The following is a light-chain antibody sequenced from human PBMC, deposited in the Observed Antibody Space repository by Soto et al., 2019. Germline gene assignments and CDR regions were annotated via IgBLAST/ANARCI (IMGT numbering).Light chain of an antibody. CDR3: CSYALL. V-gene: IGLV2-23*01. CDR2: EGT. CDR1: NSDVGTHNL. Sequence: QSVLTQPASVSGSPGQSITISCTGTNSDVGTHNLVSWYQQHPGKAPKLIIYEGTKRPSGVSNRFSGSKSGNTASLTISELQAEDEADYYCCSYALLFGTGTKVTVL. J-gene: IGLJ1*01.